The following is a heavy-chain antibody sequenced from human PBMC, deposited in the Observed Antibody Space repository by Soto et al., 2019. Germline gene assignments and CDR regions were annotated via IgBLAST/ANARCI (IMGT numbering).Heavy chain of an antibody. J-gene: IGHJ3*02. CDR1: GGSISSSSYY. CDR3: ARQDSSSGDAFDI. V-gene: IGHV4-39*01. D-gene: IGHD6-13*01. CDR2: IYYSGST. Sequence: SETLSLTCTVSGGSISSSSYYWGWIRQPPGKGLEWIGSIYYSGSTYYNPSLKSRVTISVDTSKNQFSLKLSSVTAADTAVYYCARQDSSSGDAFDIWGQGTMVTVSS.